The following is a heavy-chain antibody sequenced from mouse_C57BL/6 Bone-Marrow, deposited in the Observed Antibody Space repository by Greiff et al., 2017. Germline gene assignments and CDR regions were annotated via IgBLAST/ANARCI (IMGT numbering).Heavy chain of an antibody. Sequence: QVQLQQPGAELVKPGASVKMSCKVSGYTFTSYWITWVKQRPGQGLEWIGDIYPGSGSTNYNEKFKSKATLTVDTSPSTAYMQLSSLTTESSAVYYCARKNSTVVAFDYWGQGTTLTVSS. CDR3: ARKNSTVVAFDY. V-gene: IGHV1-55*01. CDR2: IYPGSGST. D-gene: IGHD1-1*01. CDR1: GYTFTSYW. J-gene: IGHJ2*01.